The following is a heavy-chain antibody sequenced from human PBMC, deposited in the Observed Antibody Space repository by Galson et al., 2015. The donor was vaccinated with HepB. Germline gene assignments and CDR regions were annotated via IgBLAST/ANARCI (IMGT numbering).Heavy chain of an antibody. Sequence: LVKVSCKASGYTFTSYVITWVRQAPGQGLEWMGRISTSNGDTKYAQKLQGRVTMTTDTSTSTAYLELRSLQSDDTAVYYCARGSSGADYWGQGSLVTVSS. D-gene: IGHD6-25*01. CDR3: ARGSSGADY. V-gene: IGHV1-18*01. CDR2: ISTSNGDT. J-gene: IGHJ4*02. CDR1: GYTFTSYV.